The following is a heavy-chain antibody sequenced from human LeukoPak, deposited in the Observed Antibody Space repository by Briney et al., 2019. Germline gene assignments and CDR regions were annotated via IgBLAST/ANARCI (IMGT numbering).Heavy chain of an antibody. V-gene: IGHV1-69*13. CDR3: ARIPPEGPYYYYYGMDV. CDR1: GGTFSSYA. CDR2: IIPIFGTA. J-gene: IGHJ6*04. D-gene: IGHD1-14*01. Sequence: SVTVSCKASGGTFSSYAISWVRQAPGQGLEWMGGIIPIFGTANYAQKFQGRVTTTADESTSTAYMELSSLTSEDTAVYYCARIPPEGPYYYYYGMDVWGKGTTVTVSA.